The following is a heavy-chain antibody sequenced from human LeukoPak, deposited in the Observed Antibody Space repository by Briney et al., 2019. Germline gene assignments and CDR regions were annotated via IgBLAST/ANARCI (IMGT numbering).Heavy chain of an antibody. Sequence: SGPTLVKPTQTLTLTCTFSGFSLSTSGVGVGWIRQPPGKALEWLALIYWNDDKRYSPSLRSRLTITKDTSKNQVVLTMTNMDPVDTATYYSAHRGVSMIVVDYYFDYWGQGTLVTVSS. J-gene: IGHJ4*02. V-gene: IGHV2-5*01. CDR2: IYWNDDK. D-gene: IGHD3-22*01. CDR1: GFSLSTSGVG. CDR3: AHRGVSMIVVDYYFDY.